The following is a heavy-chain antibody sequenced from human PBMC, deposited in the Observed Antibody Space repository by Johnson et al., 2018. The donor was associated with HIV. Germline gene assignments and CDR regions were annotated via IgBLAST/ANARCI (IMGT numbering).Heavy chain of an antibody. CDR2: IKSKSDGGTT. Sequence: VQLVESGGGLVQPGGSLRLSCAASGFTFNNAWMSWVRQAPGKGLEWVGRIKSKSDGGTTDYAAPVKGRFTISRDNSKNTLYLQMNSLRAEDTAVYYCAKDLGYSSSSRAFDIWGQGTMVTVSS. V-gene: IGHV3-15*01. CDR1: GFTFNNAW. D-gene: IGHD6-6*01. J-gene: IGHJ3*02. CDR3: AKDLGYSSSSRAFDI.